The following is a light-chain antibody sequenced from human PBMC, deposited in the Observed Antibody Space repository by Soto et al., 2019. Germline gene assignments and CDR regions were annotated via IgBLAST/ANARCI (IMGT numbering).Light chain of an antibody. CDR2: GAS. V-gene: IGKV3D-7*01. J-gene: IGKJ1*01. CDR1: QSVSSNY. CDR3: QQYDQWWT. Sequence: EVVLTQSPATLSLSPGEGATLSCRASQSVSSNYLAWYQQKPGQAPRLLIYGASSRATGIPDRFSGSGSGTEYSLNISSLQSEDFGVYFCQQYDQWWTFGQGTKV.